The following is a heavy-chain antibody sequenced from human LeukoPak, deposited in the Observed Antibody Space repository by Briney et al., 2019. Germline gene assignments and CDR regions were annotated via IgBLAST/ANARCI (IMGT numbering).Heavy chain of an antibody. Sequence: GGSLRLSWAASGFTFNSYPLHWVRQAPGKGLDWMAVISNDGSEKHYADSVKGRFTISRDNSENTLYLQMNSLRAEDTAIYYCAREGSSGWYPYWGQGTLVTVSS. CDR3: AREGSSGWYPY. CDR1: GFTFNSYP. CDR2: ISNDGSEK. J-gene: IGHJ4*02. D-gene: IGHD6-19*01. V-gene: IGHV3-30*14.